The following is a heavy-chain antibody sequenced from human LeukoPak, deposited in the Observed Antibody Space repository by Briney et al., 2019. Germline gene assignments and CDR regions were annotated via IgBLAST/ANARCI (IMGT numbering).Heavy chain of an antibody. J-gene: IGHJ4*02. Sequence: PGGSLRLSCAAFGFTFSSYWMSWVRQAPGKGLEWVANIKQDGSEKYYVDSVKGRFTISRDNAKNSLYLQMNSLRAEDTAVYYCARDLTSADYWGQGTLVTVSS. D-gene: IGHD1-14*01. V-gene: IGHV3-7*01. CDR2: IKQDGSEK. CDR1: GFTFSSYW. CDR3: ARDLTSADY.